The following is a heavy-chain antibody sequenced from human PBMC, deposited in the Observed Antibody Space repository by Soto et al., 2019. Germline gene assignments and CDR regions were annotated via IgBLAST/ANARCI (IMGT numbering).Heavy chain of an antibody. CDR1: GFTFSSYD. D-gene: IGHD2-8*01. CDR3: ARGSPDIVLTYYYYMDV. V-gene: IGHV3-13*01. J-gene: IGHJ6*03. CDR2: IGTAGDT. Sequence: GGSLRLSCAASGFTFSSYDMHWVRQATGKGLEWVSAIGTAGDTYYPGSVKGRFTISRENAKNSLYLQMNSLRAGDTAVYYCARGSPDIVLTYYYYMDVWGKGTTVTVSS.